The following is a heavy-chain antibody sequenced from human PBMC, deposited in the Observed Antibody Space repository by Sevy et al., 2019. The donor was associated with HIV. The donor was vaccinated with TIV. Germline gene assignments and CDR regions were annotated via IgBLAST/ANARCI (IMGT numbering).Heavy chain of an antibody. V-gene: IGHV1-24*01. J-gene: IGHJ1*01. CDR2: FDPEDGET. D-gene: IGHD6-13*01. CDR3: ATDPRTGKYFQH. Sequence: ASVKVSCKVSGYTLTELSMHWVRQAPGKGLEWMGGFDPEDGETIYAQKFQGRVTMTEDTSTDTAYMELSSLRSEDAAVYYCATDPRTGKYFQHWGQGTLVTVSS. CDR1: GYTLTELS.